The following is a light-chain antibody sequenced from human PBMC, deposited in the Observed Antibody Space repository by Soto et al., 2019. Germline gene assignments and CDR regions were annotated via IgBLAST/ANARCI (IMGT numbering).Light chain of an antibody. CDR1: QDIGAY. Sequence: DIQMTQSPSSLSASIGDRVTISCRASQDIGAYVNWYQHKQGKAPRVLMYAASNLKSGVPPRFSGSGVGRDFTLTISDLQPEDFATYYCQHSYSIRTFGQGTKVERK. CDR3: QHSYSIRT. J-gene: IGKJ1*01. CDR2: AAS. V-gene: IGKV1-39*01.